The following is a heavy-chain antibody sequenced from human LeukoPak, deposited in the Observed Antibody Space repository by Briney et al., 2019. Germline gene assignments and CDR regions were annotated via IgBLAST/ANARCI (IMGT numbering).Heavy chain of an antibody. CDR2: ISAYNGNT. CDR3: ARDPSIAAAGYYYYYGMDV. V-gene: IGHV1-18*01. J-gene: IGHJ6*02. CDR1: GYTFTSYG. Sequence: ASVKVSCKASGYTFTSYGISWVRQAPGQGLEWMGWISAYNGNTNYAQKLQGRVTMTTDTSTSTAYMELRSLRSGDTAVYYCARDPSIAAAGYYYYYGMDVWGQGTTVTVSS. D-gene: IGHD6-13*01.